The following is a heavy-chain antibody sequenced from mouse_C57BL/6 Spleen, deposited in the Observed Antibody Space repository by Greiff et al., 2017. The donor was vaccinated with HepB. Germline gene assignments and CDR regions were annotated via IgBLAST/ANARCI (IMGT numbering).Heavy chain of an antibody. CDR1: GYTFTSYW. J-gene: IGHJ4*01. D-gene: IGHD2-12*01. CDR2: IYPGSGST. V-gene: IGHV1-55*01. Sequence: VKLQQPGAELVKPGASVKMSCKASGYTFTSYWITWVKQRPGQGLEWIGDIYPGSGSTNYNEKFKSKATLTVDTSSSTAYMQLSSLTSEDSAVYYCARKSRYDVYAMDYWGQGTSVTVSS. CDR3: ARKSRYDVYAMDY.